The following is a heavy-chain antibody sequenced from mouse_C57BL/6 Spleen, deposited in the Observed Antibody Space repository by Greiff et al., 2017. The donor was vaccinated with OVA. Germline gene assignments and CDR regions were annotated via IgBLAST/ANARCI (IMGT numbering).Heavy chain of an antibody. CDR3: ARYGNSYAMDY. D-gene: IGHD2-1*01. V-gene: IGHV1-19*01. J-gene: IGHJ4*01. CDR2: INPYNGGT. CDR1: GYTFTDYY. Sequence: VQLQQSGPVLVKPGASVKMSCKASGYTFTDYYMNWVKQSHGKSLEWIGVINPYNGGTSYNQKFKGKATLTVDKSSSTAYMELNSLTSEDSAVYYCARYGNSYAMDYWGQGTSVTVSS.